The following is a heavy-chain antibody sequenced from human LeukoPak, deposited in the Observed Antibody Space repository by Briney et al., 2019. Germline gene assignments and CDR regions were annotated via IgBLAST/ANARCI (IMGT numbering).Heavy chain of an antibody. CDR3: AMIAVAGTDFDY. Sequence: GGSLRLSCAASGFIFRSYWMSWVRQAPGKGLEWVANIKQDGSEKYYVDSVKGRFTISRDNAKNSLYLQMNSLRAEDTAVYYCAMIAVAGTDFDYWGQGTLVTVSS. V-gene: IGHV3-7*01. D-gene: IGHD6-19*01. CDR1: GFIFRSYW. J-gene: IGHJ4*02. CDR2: IKQDGSEK.